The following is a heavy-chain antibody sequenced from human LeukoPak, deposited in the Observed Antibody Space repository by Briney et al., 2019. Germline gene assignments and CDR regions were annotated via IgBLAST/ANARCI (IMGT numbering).Heavy chain of an antibody. Sequence: GGSLRLSCAASGFTFSNAWMSWVRQAPGKGLEWVGRIKSKTDGGTTDYAAPVKGRFTFSRDDSKNTLYLQMNSLKTEDTAVYYCTILGYCTNGVCPTHYCWGQGTLVTVSS. CDR1: GFTFSNAW. CDR3: TILGYCTNGVCPTHYC. D-gene: IGHD2-8*01. V-gene: IGHV3-15*01. J-gene: IGHJ4*02. CDR2: IKSKTDGGTT.